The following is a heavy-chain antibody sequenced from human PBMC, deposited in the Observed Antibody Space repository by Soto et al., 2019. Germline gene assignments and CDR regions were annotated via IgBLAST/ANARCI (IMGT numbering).Heavy chain of an antibody. CDR3: ARRAPYGGNLYDAFDI. V-gene: IGHV4-59*08. Sequence: SETLSLTCTVSGGSISSYYWSWIRQPPGKGLEWIGYIYYSGSTNYNPSLKSRVTISVDTSKNQFSLKLSSVTAADTAVYYCARRAPYGGNLYDAFDIWGQGTMVTVSS. CDR1: GGSISSYY. CDR2: IYYSGST. D-gene: IGHD4-17*01. J-gene: IGHJ3*02.